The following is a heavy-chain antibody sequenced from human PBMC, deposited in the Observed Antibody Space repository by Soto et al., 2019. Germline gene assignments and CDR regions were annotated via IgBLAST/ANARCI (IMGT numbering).Heavy chain of an antibody. CDR2: IDYSGST. Sequence: QVQLQESGPGLVKPSQTLSLTCTVSGGSISSGGYYWSWIRQHPGKGLEWIGYIDYSGSTYYNPSLKSRVTISLDTSKNQFPLKLSSVTAPDTAVYYCAKYFLGRFDPWGQGTLVTVSS. CDR1: GGSISSGGYY. J-gene: IGHJ5*02. D-gene: IGHD3-3*01. V-gene: IGHV4-31*03. CDR3: AKYFLGRFDP.